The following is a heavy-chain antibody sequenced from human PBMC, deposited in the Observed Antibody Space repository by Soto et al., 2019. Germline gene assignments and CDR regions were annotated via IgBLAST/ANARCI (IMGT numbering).Heavy chain of an antibody. CDR3: ARGAAAGFPFPDY. D-gene: IGHD6-13*01. CDR2: IKQDGVEK. V-gene: IGHV3-7*04. Sequence: EVQLVESGGGLVQPGGSLRLSCAASGFTFSSYWMNWVRQAPGKGLEWVANIKQDGVEKHYVDSVKGRFTISRDNDKNSLYLLMNSLRAEDTAVYYCARGAAAGFPFPDYWGQGTLVTVSS. J-gene: IGHJ4*02. CDR1: GFTFSSYW.